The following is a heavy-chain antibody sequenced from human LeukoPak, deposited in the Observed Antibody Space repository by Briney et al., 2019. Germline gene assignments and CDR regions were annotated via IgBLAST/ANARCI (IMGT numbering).Heavy chain of an antibody. CDR1: GYTFTSYG. J-gene: IGHJ5*02. V-gene: IGHV1-18*01. D-gene: IGHD3-10*01. Sequence: ASVKVSCKASGYTFTSYGINWVRQAPGQGLEWMGWISVYNGNTKYAQKFQGRVTMTTDTSTSTAYMELRSLRSDDTAVYYCARDGSGSYDNWFDPWGQGTLVTVSS. CDR3: ARDGSGSYDNWFDP. CDR2: ISVYNGNT.